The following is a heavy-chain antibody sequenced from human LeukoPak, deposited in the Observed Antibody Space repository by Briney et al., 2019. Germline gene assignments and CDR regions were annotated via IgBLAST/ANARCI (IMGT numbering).Heavy chain of an antibody. CDR1: GFTFRTYA. CDR3: AKDRVSSGYYYFDY. V-gene: IGHV3-23*01. J-gene: IGHJ4*02. CDR2: ISGSGATT. Sequence: GGSLRLSCAASGFTFRTYAMSWVRQAPGKGLEWVSAISGSGATTLYADSVKRRFSISRDNSKNTLFLPMNSLRAEDTAVYYCAKDRVSSGYYYFDYWGQGTLVTVSS. D-gene: IGHD6-19*01.